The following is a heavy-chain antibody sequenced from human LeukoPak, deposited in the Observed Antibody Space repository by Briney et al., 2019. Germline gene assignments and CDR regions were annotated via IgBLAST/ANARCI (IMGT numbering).Heavy chain of an antibody. CDR3: ARKRGYSYGHYDY. CDR2: IIPIFGTA. J-gene: IGHJ4*02. V-gene: IGHV1-69*05. D-gene: IGHD5-18*01. Sequence: RASVKVSCKASGGTFSSYAISWVRQAPGQGLEWMGGIIPIFGTANYAQKFQGRVTITTDESTSTAYMELSSLRSEDTAVYYSARKRGYSYGHYDYWGQGTLVTVSS. CDR1: GGTFSSYA.